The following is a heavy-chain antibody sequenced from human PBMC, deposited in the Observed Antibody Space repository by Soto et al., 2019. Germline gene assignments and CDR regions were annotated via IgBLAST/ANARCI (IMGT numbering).Heavy chain of an antibody. CDR2: SKSKTDGETT. CDR1: GFAFGNAW. CDR3: ATASRCSGTNRRQAIDS. Sequence: EGSWSLSCTASGFAFGNAWMYWGGQAPGKGLELVVRSKSKTDGETTDVAATVKGRFTISRDDPKNTLYQQMNRLKMQDPAVYSCATASRCSGTNRRQAIDSWGQGAMSTV. D-gene: IGHD2-15*01. V-gene: IGHV3-15*01. J-gene: IGHJ4*02.